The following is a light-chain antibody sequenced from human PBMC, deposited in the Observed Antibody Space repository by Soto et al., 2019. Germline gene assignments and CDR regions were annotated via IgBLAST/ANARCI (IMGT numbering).Light chain of an antibody. V-gene: IGLV1-44*01. CDR2: RTD. CDR3: TAWDGSLDGRV. J-gene: IGLJ3*02. CDR1: GSNIGTNT. Sequence: QSVLTQPPSASGTPGQRVTISCSGSGSNIGTNTVNWYQQLPGTAPKLLIYRTDQRPAGIPDRFSGSKSGTSASLDISGLQSEDEADYYCTAWDGSLDGRVFGGGTKLTVL.